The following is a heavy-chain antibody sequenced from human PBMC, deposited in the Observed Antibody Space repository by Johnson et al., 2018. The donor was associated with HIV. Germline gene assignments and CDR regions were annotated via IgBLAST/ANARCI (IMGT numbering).Heavy chain of an antibody. CDR2: ISYDGSNK. V-gene: IGHV3-30-3*01. CDR1: GFTFSSYA. D-gene: IGHD3-10*01. CDR3: AKVGSYYPSTGGNAFDI. J-gene: IGHJ3*02. Sequence: QVQLVESGGGVVQPGRSLRLSCAASGFTFSSYAMHWVRQAPGKGLEWVAVISYDGSNKYYADSVKGRFTISRDNSQNTLYLQINTLRTEDTAVYYCAKVGSYYPSTGGNAFDIWGQGTMVTVSS.